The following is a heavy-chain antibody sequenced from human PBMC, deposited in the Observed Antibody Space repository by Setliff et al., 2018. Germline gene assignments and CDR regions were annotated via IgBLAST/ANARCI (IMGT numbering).Heavy chain of an antibody. D-gene: IGHD3-22*01. CDR2: ISPYSGNA. CDR3: ARINFYVSSGHYYAPDY. Sequence: ASVKVSCKTPGYSFTSHYVHWVRQAPGQGLEWVGWISPYSGNAYYAPKLQDRVTLTTDTSTTTAFMELRGLRPDDSAVYYCARINFYVSSGHYYAPDYWGQGTLVTVS. V-gene: IGHV1-18*04. J-gene: IGHJ4*02. CDR1: GYSFTSHY.